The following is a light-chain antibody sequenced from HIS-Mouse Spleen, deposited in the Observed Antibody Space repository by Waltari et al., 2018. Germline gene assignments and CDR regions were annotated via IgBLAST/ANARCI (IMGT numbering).Light chain of an antibody. Sequence: SYELTQPPSVSVSPGQTARNPCSGDALPKTYAYWYQQKSGQAPVLVIYEDSKRPSGIPERFSGSSSGTMATLTISGAQVEDEADYYCYSTDSSGNHRVFGGGTKLTVL. CDR1: ALPKTY. CDR2: EDS. J-gene: IGLJ2*01. CDR3: YSTDSSGNHRV. V-gene: IGLV3-10*01.